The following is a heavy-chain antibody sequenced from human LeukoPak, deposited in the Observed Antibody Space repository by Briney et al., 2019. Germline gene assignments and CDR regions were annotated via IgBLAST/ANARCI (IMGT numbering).Heavy chain of an antibody. V-gene: IGHV1-69*01. CDR3: ARGNYGSGSYSHFSY. J-gene: IGHJ4*02. CDR2: IIPIFGTA. Sequence: SVKVSCKASGGTFGSYAISWVRQAPGQGLEWMGGIIPIFGTANYAQKFQGRVTITADESTSTAYMGLSSLRSEDTAVYYCARGNYGSGSYSHFSYWGQGTLVTVSS. D-gene: IGHD3-10*01. CDR1: GGTFGSYA.